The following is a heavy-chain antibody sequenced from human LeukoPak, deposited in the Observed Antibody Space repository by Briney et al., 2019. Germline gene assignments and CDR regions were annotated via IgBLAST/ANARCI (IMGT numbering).Heavy chain of an antibody. CDR2: IIPIFGTA. V-gene: IGHV1-69*05. CDR3: ARDREYYYGSGRKCVDY. J-gene: IGHJ4*02. Sequence: ASVKVSCKASGGTFSSYAISWVRQAPGQGLEWMGRIIPIFGTANYAQKFRGRVTITTDESTSTAYMELSSLRSEDTAVYYCARDREYYYGSGRKCVDYWGQGTLVTVSS. D-gene: IGHD3-10*01. CDR1: GGTFSSYA.